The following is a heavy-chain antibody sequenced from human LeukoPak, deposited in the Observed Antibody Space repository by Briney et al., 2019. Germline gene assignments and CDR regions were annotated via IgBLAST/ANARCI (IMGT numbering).Heavy chain of an antibody. CDR2: INSRSHYI. Sequence: GSLRLSCAASGFTFSSSGMNWVRQAPGKGLEWVSSINSRSHYIYYADSVKGRSTISRDNAKNSLYLQMNGLRVEDTAVYYCARTARPEYSATWPFDYWGQGTLVTVSS. CDR1: GFTFSSSG. D-gene: IGHD6-6*01. V-gene: IGHV3-21*01. J-gene: IGHJ4*02. CDR3: ARTARPEYSATWPFDY.